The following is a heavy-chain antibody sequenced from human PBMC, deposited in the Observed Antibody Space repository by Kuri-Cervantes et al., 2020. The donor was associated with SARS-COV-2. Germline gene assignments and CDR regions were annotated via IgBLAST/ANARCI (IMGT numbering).Heavy chain of an antibody. CDR3: ARDLRLGKSLDY. Sequence: GGSLRLSCAASGFAFSDYYMTWIRQAPGKGLEWVSNIGPSGTTKYYADSVKGRFTISRDNAKNSLYLQMSSLRAEDTAVYYCARDLRLGKSLDYWGQGTLVTDSS. V-gene: IGHV3-11*04. CDR2: IGPSGTTK. D-gene: IGHD7-27*01. CDR1: GFAFSDYY. J-gene: IGHJ4*02.